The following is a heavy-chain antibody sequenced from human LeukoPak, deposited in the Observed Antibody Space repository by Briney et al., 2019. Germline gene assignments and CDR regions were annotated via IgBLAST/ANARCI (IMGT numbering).Heavy chain of an antibody. J-gene: IGHJ2*01. CDR1: GFTFSSYS. D-gene: IGHD6-19*01. CDR3: ARDTGYSSG. CDR2: ISSSSTI. Sequence: GGSLRLSCAVSGFTFSSYSMNWVRQAPGKGLEWVSYISSSSTIYYADSVKGRFTISRDNAKNSLYLQMNSLRAEDTAIYYCARDTGYSSGWGRGTLVTVSS. V-gene: IGHV3-48*01.